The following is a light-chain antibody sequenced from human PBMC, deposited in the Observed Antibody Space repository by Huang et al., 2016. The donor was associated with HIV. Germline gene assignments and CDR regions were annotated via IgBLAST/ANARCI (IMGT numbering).Light chain of an antibody. CDR2: GAS. CDR3: QQYGNYLET. J-gene: IGKJ2*01. V-gene: IGKV3-20*01. CDR1: QSVSSNY. Sequence: ETVLTQSPGTLSLSPGERATLSCRAIQSVSSNYLAWYQQKPGQAPRRLIYGASSRDTGSPDRFSGSGSGTGFTLTITRLEPGDFAGYYCQQYGNYLETFGQGTNLEIK.